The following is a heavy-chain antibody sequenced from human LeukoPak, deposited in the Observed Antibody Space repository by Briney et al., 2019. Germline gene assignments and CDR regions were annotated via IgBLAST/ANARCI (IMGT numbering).Heavy chain of an antibody. CDR2: VSSDGSRT. CDR1: GVSFSTTW. D-gene: IGHD3-16*01. CDR3: ATDGAYGLTH. V-gene: IGHV3-74*01. Sequence: GGSLRLSCAASGVSFSTTWMHWVRQAPGKGLMWVSHVSSDGSRTYADSVKGRFTVSRDNNKDMVYLQMSSLRAEDTAVYYCATDGAYGLTHWGQATLVTVSS. J-gene: IGHJ4*02.